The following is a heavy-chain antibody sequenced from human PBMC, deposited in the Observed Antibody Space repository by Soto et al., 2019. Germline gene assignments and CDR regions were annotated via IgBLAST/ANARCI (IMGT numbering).Heavy chain of an antibody. CDR1: GGSVSSGSYY. D-gene: IGHD6-13*01. CDR3: AAPRIAADGSRLHPRDY. V-gene: IGHV4-61*01. CDR2: ICSSGST. Sequence: SETLSLTCTVSGGSVSSGSYYWSWIRQPPPKGLEWIGYICSSGSTNYNPSLKSRVTISVATSKNQFSLKLSSVTAADMAVYNCAAPRIAADGSRLHPRDYWGQGTLVTVSS. J-gene: IGHJ4*02.